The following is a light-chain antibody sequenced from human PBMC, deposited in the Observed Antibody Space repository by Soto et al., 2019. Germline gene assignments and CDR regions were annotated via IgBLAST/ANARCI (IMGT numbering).Light chain of an antibody. CDR1: QSISSW. CDR3: QQANTFPLT. V-gene: IGKV1-12*01. CDR2: AAS. J-gene: IGKJ4*01. Sequence: DITMTQSPASVSASVGDRDTITCRASQSISSWLAWYQQKPGQAPKLLIYAASTRQTGVPARFSGSGSGTDFTLTISSLQPEDFATYFCQQANTFPLTFGGGTKVEIK.